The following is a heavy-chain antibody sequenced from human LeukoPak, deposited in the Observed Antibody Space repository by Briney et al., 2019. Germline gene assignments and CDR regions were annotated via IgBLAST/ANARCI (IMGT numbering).Heavy chain of an antibody. CDR2: IYYSGST. V-gene: IGHV4-61*01. CDR3: ARARWDDGSYYLDY. J-gene: IGHJ4*02. D-gene: IGHD1-26*01. CDR1: GGSVSSGSYY. Sequence: SETLSLTCTVSGGSVSSGSYYWSWIRQPPGKGLEWIGYIYYSGSTDYNPSLKSRVTISVDTSKNQFSLKLSSVTAADTAVYYCARARWDDGSYYLDYWGQGILVTVSS.